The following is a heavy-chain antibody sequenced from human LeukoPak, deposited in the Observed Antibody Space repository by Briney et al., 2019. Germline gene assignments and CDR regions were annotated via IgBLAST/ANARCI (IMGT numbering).Heavy chain of an antibody. J-gene: IGHJ5*02. CDR1: GFTFSDYY. CDR3: ARGGSYSGSGSSKNWFDP. V-gene: IGHV3-11*03. CDR2: ISSSGSYT. Sequence: GGSLRLSCAASGFTFSDYYMSWIRQAPEKGLEWVSYISSSGSYTNYADSVKGRFTISRDSAKNSLYLQMNSLRAEDTAVYYCARGGSYSGSGSSKNWFDPWGQGTLVTVSS. D-gene: IGHD3-10*01.